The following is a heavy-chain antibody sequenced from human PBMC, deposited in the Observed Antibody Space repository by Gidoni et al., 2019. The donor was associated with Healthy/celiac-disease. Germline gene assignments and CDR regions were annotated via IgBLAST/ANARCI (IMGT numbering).Heavy chain of an antibody. V-gene: IGHV4-39*01. J-gene: IGHJ4*02. Sequence: QLQLQESGPGLVKPSETLSLTCTVSGGSISSSSYYWGWIRQPPGKGLEWIGSIYYSGSTYYNPSLKSRVTMSVDTSKNQFSLKLSSVTAADTAVYYCARLGYCSSTSCYSIGVDYWGQGTLVTVSS. CDR1: GGSISSSSYY. D-gene: IGHD2-2*02. CDR3: ARLGYCSSTSCYSIGVDY. CDR2: IYYSGST.